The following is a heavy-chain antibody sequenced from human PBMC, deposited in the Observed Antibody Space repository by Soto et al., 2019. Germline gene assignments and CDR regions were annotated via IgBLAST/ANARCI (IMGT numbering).Heavy chain of an antibody. D-gene: IGHD3-3*01. CDR1: GGSFSGYY. V-gene: IGHV4-34*01. J-gene: IGHJ5*02. CDR2: INHSGST. Sequence: SETLSLTCAVYGGSFSGYYWSWIRQPPGKGLEWIGEINHSGSTNYNPSLKSRVTISVDTSKNQFSLKLSSVTAADTAVYYCARGIRFLEWLPINWFDPWGPGTLVTVSS. CDR3: ARGIRFLEWLPINWFDP.